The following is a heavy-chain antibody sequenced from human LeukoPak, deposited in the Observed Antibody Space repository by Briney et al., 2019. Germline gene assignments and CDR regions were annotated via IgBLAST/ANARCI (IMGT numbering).Heavy chain of an antibody. V-gene: IGHV1-2*02. J-gene: IGHJ4*02. CDR1: GYTFTGYY. CDR3: ARVEGYSSYAGDY. D-gene: IGHD5-12*01. Sequence: SVTVSCKASGYTFTGYYMHWVRQAPGQGLEWMGWINPNSGGTNYAQKFQSRVTMTRDTSISTAYMELSRLRSDDTAVYYCARVEGYSSYAGDYWGQGTLVTVSS. CDR2: INPNSGGT.